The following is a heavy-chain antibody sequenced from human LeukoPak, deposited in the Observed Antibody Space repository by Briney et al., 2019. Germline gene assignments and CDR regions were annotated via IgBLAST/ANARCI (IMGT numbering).Heavy chain of an antibody. D-gene: IGHD5-12*01. V-gene: IGHV3-9*01. J-gene: IGHJ2*01. CDR3: AKDWMATTMGYFDL. Sequence: GGSLRLSCAASGFTFDDYAMHWVRQAPGKGLKWVSGISWNSGSIGYADSVKGRFTISRDNAKNSLYLQMNSLRAEDTALYYCAKDWMATTMGYFDLWGRGTLVTVSS. CDR1: GFTFDDYA. CDR2: ISWNSGSI.